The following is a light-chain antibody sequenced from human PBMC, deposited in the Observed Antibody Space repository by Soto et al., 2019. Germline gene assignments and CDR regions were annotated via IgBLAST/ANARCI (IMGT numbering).Light chain of an antibody. V-gene: IGLV2-14*01. CDR3: SSYTGSTNYV. Sequence: QSVLTQPASVSGSPGQSITISCTGTSSDVGIYNYVSWYQQHPGTAPKLMIYQVTNRPSGVSNRFSGSKSGNTASLTISGLQAEDEADYYCSSYTGSTNYVFGTGTKVTVL. J-gene: IGLJ1*01. CDR1: SSDVGIYNY. CDR2: QVT.